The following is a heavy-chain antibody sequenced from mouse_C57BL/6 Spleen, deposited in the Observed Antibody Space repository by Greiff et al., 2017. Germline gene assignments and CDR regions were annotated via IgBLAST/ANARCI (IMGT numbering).Heavy chain of an antibody. J-gene: IGHJ4*01. Sequence: EVKLVESGGGLVQSGRSLRLSCATSGFTFSDFYMEWVRQAPGKGLEWIAASRNKANDYTTEYSASVKGRFIVSRDTSQSILYLQMNALRAEDTAIYYCARDDLGGAMDYWGQGTSVTVSS. D-gene: IGHD4-1*01. CDR1: GFTFSDFY. CDR3: ARDDLGGAMDY. V-gene: IGHV7-1*01. CDR2: SRNKANDYTT.